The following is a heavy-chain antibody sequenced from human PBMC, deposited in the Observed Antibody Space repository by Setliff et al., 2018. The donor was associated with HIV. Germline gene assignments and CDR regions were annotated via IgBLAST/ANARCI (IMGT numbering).Heavy chain of an antibody. CDR2: INHSGST. CDR1: GFTVSRFY. D-gene: IGHD5-18*01. J-gene: IGHJ5*02. CDR3: ARRWGIRGYSS. Sequence: LSCAASGFTVSRFYWSWIRQPPGKGLEWIGEINHSGSTNYNPSLKSRVTISVDTSKNQFSLKLYSVTAADTSVYYCARRWGIRGYSSWGQGTLVTVSS. V-gene: IGHV4-34*01.